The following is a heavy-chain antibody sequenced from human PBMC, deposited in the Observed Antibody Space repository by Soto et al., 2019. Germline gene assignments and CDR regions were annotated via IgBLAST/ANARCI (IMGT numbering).Heavy chain of an antibody. J-gene: IGHJ4*02. D-gene: IGHD3-22*01. V-gene: IGHV3-11*06. CDR3: ARARLVVEGRFDY. CDR2: ISSTATYR. Sequence: QVHLVESGGGLVKPGGSLRLSCAGSGFSFSDYYMNWIRQAPGKGLEWLSYISSTATYRNYADSVRGRFTISRDSAKNSLYLHINGLRAEDPAVYYCARARLVVEGRFDYWGQGTLVTVSS. CDR1: GFSFSDYY.